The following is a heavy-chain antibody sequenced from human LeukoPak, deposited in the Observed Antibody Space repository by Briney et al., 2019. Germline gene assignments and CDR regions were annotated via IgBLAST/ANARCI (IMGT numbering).Heavy chain of an antibody. CDR2: IYYSGST. Sequence: SETLSLTCTVSGGSISSSSYYWGWIRQPPGRGLEWIGSIYYSGSTYYNPSLKSRVTISVDTSKNQFSLKLSSVTAADTAVYYCARGRIMVGIVATIGIAAAPFDYWGQGTLVTVSS. CDR3: ARGRIMVGIVATIGIAAAPFDY. CDR1: GGSISSSSYY. J-gene: IGHJ4*02. V-gene: IGHV4-39*01. D-gene: IGHD5-12*01.